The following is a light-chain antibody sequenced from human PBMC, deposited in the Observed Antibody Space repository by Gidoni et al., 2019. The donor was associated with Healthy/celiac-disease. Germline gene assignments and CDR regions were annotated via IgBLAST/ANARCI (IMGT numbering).Light chain of an antibody. V-gene: IGLV3-9*01. Sequence: SYELTQPLSVSVALGQTARTTCGVNNIGSKNVHWYQQKPGQAPVLVLYSDRHRPPGIPERFSGSNSGDTATLTIRRAQAGAEADYYCQVCDSSTVVFGGGTKLTVL. CDR2: SDR. CDR3: QVCDSSTVV. J-gene: IGLJ2*01. CDR1: NIGSKN.